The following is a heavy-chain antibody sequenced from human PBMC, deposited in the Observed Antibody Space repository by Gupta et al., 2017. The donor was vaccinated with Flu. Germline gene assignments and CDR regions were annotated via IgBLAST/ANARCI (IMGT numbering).Heavy chain of an antibody. J-gene: IGHJ4*02. Sequence: EVQLVESGGGLVQPGQSLRLSCTGYGFTFHDYALSWVRQAPGKGLEWVGFIRSKAYGGTTEYAASMKGRFTISRDDSKSIAYLEMNSLKTEDTAVYYCTRVYGSDDFWSGYYVSLDYWGQGTLVTVSS. CDR1: GFTFHDYA. D-gene: IGHD3-3*01. CDR3: TRVYGSDDFWSGYYVSLDY. CDR2: IRSKAYGGTT. V-gene: IGHV3-49*04.